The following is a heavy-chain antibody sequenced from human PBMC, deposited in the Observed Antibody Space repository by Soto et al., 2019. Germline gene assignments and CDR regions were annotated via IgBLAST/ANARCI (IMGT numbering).Heavy chain of an antibody. Sequence: QVQLQESGPGLVKPSQTLSLTCTVSGGSISSGGYYWSWIRQHPGKGLEWIGYIYYSGSTYYNPSLKSRVTISVHTSKNQFSLKLTSVTAADTAVYYCARVGKAYCGGDCYSHAFDIWVQGTMVTVSS. CDR1: GGSISSGGYY. D-gene: IGHD2-21*02. V-gene: IGHV4-31*03. CDR2: IYYSGST. CDR3: ARVGKAYCGGDCYSHAFDI. J-gene: IGHJ3*02.